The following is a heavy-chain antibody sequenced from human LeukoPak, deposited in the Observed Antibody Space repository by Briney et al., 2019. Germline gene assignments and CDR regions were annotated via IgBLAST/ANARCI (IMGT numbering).Heavy chain of an antibody. CDR2: INHSGST. CDR3: ARQRGDYYDSSGYFDY. V-gene: IGHV4-34*01. Sequence: PSETLSLTCAVYGGSFSGYYRSWIRQPPGKGLEWIGEINHSGSTNYNPSLKSRVTISVDTSKNQFSLKLSSVTAADTAVYYCARQRGDYYDSSGYFDYWGQGTLVTVSS. D-gene: IGHD3-22*01. CDR1: GGSFSGYY. J-gene: IGHJ4*02.